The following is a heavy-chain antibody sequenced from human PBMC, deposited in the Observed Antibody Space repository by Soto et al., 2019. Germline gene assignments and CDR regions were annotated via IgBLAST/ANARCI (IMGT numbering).Heavy chain of an antibody. D-gene: IGHD5-18*01. V-gene: IGHV1-69*13. CDR2: IIPIFGTA. Sequence: SGKVSCKASGGTFSSYAISWVRQAPGQGLEWMGGIIPIFGTANYAQKFQGRVTITADESTSTAYMELSSLRSEDTAVYYCAGEIDPMQLYPRFDPWGQGTLVTVSS. J-gene: IGHJ5*02. CDR1: GGTFSSYA. CDR3: AGEIDPMQLYPRFDP.